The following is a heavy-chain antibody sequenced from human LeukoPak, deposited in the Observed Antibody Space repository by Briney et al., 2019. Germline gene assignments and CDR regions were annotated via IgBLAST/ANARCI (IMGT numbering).Heavy chain of an antibody. CDR2: IWYDGSNK. CDR3: ARGEPYYDSSGYYAIFGY. D-gene: IGHD3-22*01. Sequence: PGGSLRLSCAASGFTFSSYGMRWVRQAPGKGLEWVAVIWYDGSNKYYADSVKGRFTISRDNSKNTLYLQMNSLRAEDTAVYYCARGEPYYDSSGYYAIFGYWGQGTLVTVSS. V-gene: IGHV3-33*01. J-gene: IGHJ4*02. CDR1: GFTFSSYG.